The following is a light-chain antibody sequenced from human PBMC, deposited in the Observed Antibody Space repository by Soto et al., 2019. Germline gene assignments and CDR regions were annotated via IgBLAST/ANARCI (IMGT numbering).Light chain of an antibody. V-gene: IGKV3-20*01. CDR1: QSVSSSY. Sequence: EIGVTQSPGTLSLSPGERATLSCMASQSVSSSYLAWYQQKPGQAPRLLIYGASSRATGIPDRFSGSGSGTDFTLTISRLEPEDFAVYYCQQYGSCPMYTFGQGTKLEIK. CDR3: QQYGSCPMYT. CDR2: GAS. J-gene: IGKJ2*01.